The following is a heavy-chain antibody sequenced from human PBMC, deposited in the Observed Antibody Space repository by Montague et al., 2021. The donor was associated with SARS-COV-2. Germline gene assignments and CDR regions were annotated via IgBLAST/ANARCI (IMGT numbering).Heavy chain of an antibody. Sequence: SETLSLTCSVSGGPISRSSYYWGWIRQPPGKGLEWVGNIYHAGSTYYNPSLKSRATIFVDTSNSQFSLKLSSVTAADAAVYYCARGARQGYGFRLGSFDYWGQGTLVTVSS. D-gene: IGHD3-10*01. CDR2: IYHAGST. J-gene: IGHJ4*02. CDR1: GGPISRSSYY. CDR3: ARGARQGYGFRLGSFDY. V-gene: IGHV4-39*02.